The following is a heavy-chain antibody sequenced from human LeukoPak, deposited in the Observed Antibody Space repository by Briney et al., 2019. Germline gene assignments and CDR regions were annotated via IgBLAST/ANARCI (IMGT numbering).Heavy chain of an antibody. D-gene: IGHD2-21*02. CDR3: ASLYCGGDCYSVDY. J-gene: IGHJ4*02. V-gene: IGHV1-2*02. CDR1: GYTFTAYY. CDR2: IKCDSGGT. Sequence: ASVKVSCKASGYTFTAYYMHWVRQAPGQGLEWMGWIKCDSGGTEYSRNYRGRVTMTRDTSISTAYMELSSLRSEDTAVYYCASLYCGGDCYSVDYWGQGTLVTVSS.